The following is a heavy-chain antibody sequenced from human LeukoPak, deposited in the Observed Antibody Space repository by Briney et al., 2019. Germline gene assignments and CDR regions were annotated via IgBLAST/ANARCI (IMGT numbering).Heavy chain of an antibody. D-gene: IGHD6-13*01. CDR1: GFPFSSHW. CDR3: AREIAAAGTPDY. V-gene: IGHV3-7*01. CDR2: IKQDGSEK. Sequence: GGSLRLSCAASGFPFSSHWLSWFRQSPGKGLEWVAHIKQDGSEKYYVDSVKGRFTISRDNAKNSLYLQMNSLRAEDTAVYYCAREIAAAGTPDYWGQGTLVTVSS. J-gene: IGHJ4*02.